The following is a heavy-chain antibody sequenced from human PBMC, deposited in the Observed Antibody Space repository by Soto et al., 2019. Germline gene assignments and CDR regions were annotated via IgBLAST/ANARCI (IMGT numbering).Heavy chain of an antibody. CDR3: AKYRSTSSGAEGFDY. D-gene: IGHD6-6*01. Sequence: GGSLRLSCAVSGFTYNSYAMTWVRQAPGQGLEWVSSISGSGDVKYYADSVKGRFTISRDNSKITLYLQLNSLRAEDTGVYYCAKYRSTSSGAEGFDYWGQGALVTVSS. V-gene: IGHV3-23*01. CDR2: ISGSGDVK. CDR1: GFTYNSYA. J-gene: IGHJ4*02.